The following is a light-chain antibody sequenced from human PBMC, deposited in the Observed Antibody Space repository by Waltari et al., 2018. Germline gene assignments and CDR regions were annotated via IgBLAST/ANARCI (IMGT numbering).Light chain of an antibody. Sequence: DIKMTQSPSSLSASVGDRVHITFQATQDIRNYLNWYQQKPGRAPKLLIYDTSNLHTGVPSRFSGSGSGTDFTFTISSLQPEDIATYYCQQYDNLATFGGGTKVEVK. CDR2: DTS. V-gene: IGKV1-33*01. CDR3: QQYDNLAT. J-gene: IGKJ4*01. CDR1: QDIRNY.